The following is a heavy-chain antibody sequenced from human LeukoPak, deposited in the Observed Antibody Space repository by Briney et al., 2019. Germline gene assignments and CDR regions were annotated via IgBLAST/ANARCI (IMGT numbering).Heavy chain of an antibody. D-gene: IGHD2-15*01. J-gene: IGHJ5*02. V-gene: IGHV4-4*07. Sequence: SETLSLTCTVSGGSISSYYWSWTRQPAGKGLEWIGRIYTSGSTNYNPSLKSRVTMSVDTSKNQFSLKLSSVTAADTAVYYCARDHEGYCSGGSCYIRFTWFDPWGQGTLVTVSS. CDR3: ARDHEGYCSGGSCYIRFTWFDP. CDR2: IYTSGST. CDR1: GGSISSYY.